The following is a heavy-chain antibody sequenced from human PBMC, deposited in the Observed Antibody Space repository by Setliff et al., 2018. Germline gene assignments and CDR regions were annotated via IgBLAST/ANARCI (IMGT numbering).Heavy chain of an antibody. D-gene: IGHD2-21*02. J-gene: IGHJ6*03. CDR2: ISGGSGRT. CDR3: AKCGGDHCCPLNYYQYMDV. CDR1: GFTFSTYA. V-gene: IGHV3-23*01. Sequence: LRLSCAASGFTFSTYAMSWVRQAPGKGLEWVSAISGGSGRTYYVATVKGRFTISRDDSRNTLYLQMNSLRAEDSGIYYCAKCGGDHCCPLNYYQYMDVWGKGTTVTV.